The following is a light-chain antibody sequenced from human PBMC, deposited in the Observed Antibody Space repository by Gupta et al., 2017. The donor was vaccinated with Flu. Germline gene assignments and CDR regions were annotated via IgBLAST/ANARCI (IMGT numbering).Light chain of an antibody. Sequence: QSALTQPPSASGSPGQSVTISCTGTSNDVGPYNYVSWFQQYPDNAPRLIIYEVNKRPSGVPDRFSGSKSGSTASLTVSGLQAEDEADYYCSSYAGSNNWVFGGGTRLIVL. CDR2: EVN. J-gene: IGLJ3*02. V-gene: IGLV2-8*01. CDR1: SNDVGPYNY. CDR3: SSYAGSNNWV.